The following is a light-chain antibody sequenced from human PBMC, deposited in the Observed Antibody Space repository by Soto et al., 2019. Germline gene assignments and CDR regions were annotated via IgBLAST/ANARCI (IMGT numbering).Light chain of an antibody. V-gene: IGKV3-20*01. J-gene: IGKJ3*01. CDR2: GAS. CDR3: QQYNRWPFT. CDR1: QRMTNNF. Sequence: EIVLTQSPDTLSLSPGERVTLSCRASQRMTNNFLAWFQQKPGLAPRLLIHGASTRASGVPDRFTGGGSGTDFVLTISRVEPEDFAVYYCQQYNRWPFTFGPGTKVDIK.